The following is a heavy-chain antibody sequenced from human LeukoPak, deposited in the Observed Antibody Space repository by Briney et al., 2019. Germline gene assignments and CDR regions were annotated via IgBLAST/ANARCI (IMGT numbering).Heavy chain of an antibody. CDR1: GFTFRSYT. Sequence: PGGSLRLSWAGAGFTFRSYTIRWVREAPGKGLEWVSYISSSSSTIYYADSVKGRFTISRDNAKTSLYLRLNSLRAEDTAVYYCAREISIAVAGTGYWGQGTLVTVSS. CDR2: ISSSSSTI. CDR3: AREISIAVAGTGY. J-gene: IGHJ4*02. V-gene: IGHV3-48*04. D-gene: IGHD6-19*01.